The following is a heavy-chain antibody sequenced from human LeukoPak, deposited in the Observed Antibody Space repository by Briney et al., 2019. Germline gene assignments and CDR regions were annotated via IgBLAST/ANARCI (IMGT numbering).Heavy chain of an antibody. CDR3: ASTVWGSYRIDY. CDR1: GFTVSNNY. D-gene: IGHD3-16*02. J-gene: IGHJ4*02. CDR2: IYSGGTT. Sequence: GGSLRLSCAASGFTVSNNYLHWVRQAPGKGLEWVSVIYSGGTTYYANSVKGRFTISRDNAKNSLDLQMNSLRAEDTAVYYCASTVWGSYRIDYWGQGTLVTVSS. V-gene: IGHV3-66*01.